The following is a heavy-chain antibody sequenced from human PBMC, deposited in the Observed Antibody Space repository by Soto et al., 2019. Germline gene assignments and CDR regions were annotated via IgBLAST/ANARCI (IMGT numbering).Heavy chain of an antibody. CDR1: GGSFNSYY. D-gene: IGHD2-2*01. J-gene: IGHJ5*02. CDR3: ARGQNCSSGRRYYRGAHTKLRFDP. CDR2: ISYSGST. Sequence: QVQLQESGPGLVKPSETLSLTCTVSGGSFNSYYWNWIRQPPGKGLEWIGYISYSGSTNYNPSLKSRVTISRDQSKNQFSLQLGAVTAADPAGDFWARGQNCSSGRRYYRGAHTKLRFDPWGQGTLVTVSS. V-gene: IGHV4-59*01.